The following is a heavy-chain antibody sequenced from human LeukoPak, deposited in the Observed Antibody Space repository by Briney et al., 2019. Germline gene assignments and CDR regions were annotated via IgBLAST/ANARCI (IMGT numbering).Heavy chain of an antibody. V-gene: IGHV4-59*01. Sequence: SETLSLTCTLPVGSINIYYRTCIRQPPGKGLGCLWYISYSGSTSYSPSLKSRVTISVDTSKNQFSLKVSSVTAADTAVYYCTRTPKTAKNYYYMDVWGKGTTVTISS. J-gene: IGHJ6*03. CDR2: ISYSGST. CDR1: VGSINIYY. CDR3: TRTPKTAKNYYYMDV.